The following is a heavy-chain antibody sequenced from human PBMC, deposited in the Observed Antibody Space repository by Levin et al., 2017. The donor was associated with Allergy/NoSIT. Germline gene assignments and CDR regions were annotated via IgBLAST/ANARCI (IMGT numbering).Heavy chain of an antibody. CDR2: ISWDGGST. CDR3: AKDGPYDSSGTGEVLYYFDY. CDR1: GFTFDDYA. D-gene: IGHD3-22*01. J-gene: IGHJ4*02. V-gene: IGHV3-43D*03. Sequence: GESLKISCAASGFTFDDYAMHWVRQAPGKGLEWVSLISWDGGSTYYADSVKGRFTISRDNSKNSLYLQMNSLRAEDTALYYCAKDGPYDSSGTGEVLYYFDYWGQGTLVTVSS.